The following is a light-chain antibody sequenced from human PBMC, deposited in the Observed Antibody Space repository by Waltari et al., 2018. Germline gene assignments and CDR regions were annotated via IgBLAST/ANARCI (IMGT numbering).Light chain of an antibody. V-gene: IGLV1-44*01. J-gene: IGLJ3*02. CDR3: STWDGSLTGVV. CDR2: NNN. CDR1: SSNIGSHT. Sequence: QSVLTQPPSASGTPGQTVTISCSGSSSNIGSHTVNWYQHLPGTAPKLLIYNNNQRPSGVPDRFSGSKSGTSASLALNGLQSDDEAHYYCSTWDGSLTGVVFGGGTKLTVL.